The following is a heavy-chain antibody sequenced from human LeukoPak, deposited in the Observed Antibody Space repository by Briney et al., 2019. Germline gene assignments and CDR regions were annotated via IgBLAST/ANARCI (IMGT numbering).Heavy chain of an antibody. Sequence: GGSLRLSCAASGFTFSDCYMSWIRQAPGKGLEWVSYISSSGSTIYYADSVKGRFTISRDNAKNSLYLQMNSLRAEDTAVYYCAGGYCSGGSCSIDYWGQGTLVTVSS. CDR2: ISSSGSTI. J-gene: IGHJ4*02. CDR1: GFTFSDCY. CDR3: AGGYCSGGSCSIDY. V-gene: IGHV3-11*01. D-gene: IGHD2-15*01.